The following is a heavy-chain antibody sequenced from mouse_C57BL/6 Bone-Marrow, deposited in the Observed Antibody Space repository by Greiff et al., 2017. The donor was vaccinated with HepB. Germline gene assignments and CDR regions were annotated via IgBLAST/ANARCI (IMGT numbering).Heavy chain of an antibody. CDR1: GYSITSDY. CDR3: ARRKFHWYFDV. Sequence: EVQLVESGPGLAQPSQTLSLTCSVTGYSITSDYWHWIRKFPGNKLEYMGYISYSGSTYYNPSLKSRISITQDKSKNQYYLQLNSVTTEDTATYYCARRKFHWYFDVWGTGTAVTVSS. D-gene: IGHD1-3*01. V-gene: IGHV3-8*01. CDR2: ISYSGST. J-gene: IGHJ1*03.